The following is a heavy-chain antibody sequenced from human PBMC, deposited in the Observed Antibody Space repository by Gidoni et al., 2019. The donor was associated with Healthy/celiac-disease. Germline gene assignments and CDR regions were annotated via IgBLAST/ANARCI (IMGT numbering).Heavy chain of an antibody. CDR2: ISYDGSNK. Sequence: QVQLVESGGGVVQPGRSLRLSCAASGFTFSSYAMHWVRQAPGKGLEWVAVISYDGSNKYYADSVKGRFTISRDNSKNTLYLQMNSLRAEDTAVYYCARVRRGTSYGMDVWGQGTTVTVSS. V-gene: IGHV3-30*01. CDR1: GFTFSSYA. J-gene: IGHJ6*02. CDR3: ARVRRGTSYGMDV. D-gene: IGHD2-2*01.